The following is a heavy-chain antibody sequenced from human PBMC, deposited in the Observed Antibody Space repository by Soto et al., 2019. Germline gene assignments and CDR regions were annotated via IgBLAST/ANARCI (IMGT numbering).Heavy chain of an antibody. V-gene: IGHV1-18*01. Sequence: ASVKVSCKASGYTFTSCGINWVRQAPGEGLKWMGWISAYNGNTNFAQNQGRVTLTTDTSTSTAYMELRSLRSDDTAVYYCARDGGYGGNSGPAYWGQGTLVTVSS. CDR1: GYTFTSCG. D-gene: IGHD2-21*02. J-gene: IGHJ4*02. CDR2: ISAYNGNT. CDR3: ARDGGYGGNSGPAY.